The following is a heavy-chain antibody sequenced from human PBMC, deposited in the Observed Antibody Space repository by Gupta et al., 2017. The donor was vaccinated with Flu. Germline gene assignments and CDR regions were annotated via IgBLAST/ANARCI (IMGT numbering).Heavy chain of an antibody. V-gene: IGHV3-30*04. D-gene: IGHD2-15*01. CDR3: ARARSAGTPPSYSFDY. CDR2: ISYDGSND. J-gene: IGHJ4*02. Sequence: WVRQAPGKGLEWVAGISYDGSNDFHADSVKGRFTISRDNSKDTLYLILNSLRAEDTAVYYCARARSAGTPPSYSFDYWGQGTLVTVSS.